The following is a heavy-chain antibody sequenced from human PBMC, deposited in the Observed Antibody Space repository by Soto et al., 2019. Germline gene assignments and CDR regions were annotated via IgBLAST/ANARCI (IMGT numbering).Heavy chain of an antibody. J-gene: IGHJ5*02. CDR2: INPNSGGT. V-gene: IGHV1-2*02. Sequence: ASVKVSCKASGYTFTGYYMHWVRQAPGQGLEWMGWINPNSGGTNYAQKFQGRVTMTRDTSISTAYMELSRLRSDDTAVYYCARDRGRFLAGSRSNWFDPWGQGTRFTVSS. CDR3: ARDRGRFLAGSRSNWFDP. CDR1: GYTFTGYY. D-gene: IGHD3-3*01.